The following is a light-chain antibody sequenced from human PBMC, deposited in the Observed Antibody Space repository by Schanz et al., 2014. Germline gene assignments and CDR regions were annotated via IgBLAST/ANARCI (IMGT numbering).Light chain of an antibody. CDR2: GAS. Sequence: EIVLTQSPGTLSLSPGERATLSCRASQSVSSSYLAWYQQKPGQAPRLLISGASSRATGIPDRFSGSGSGTDFTLIIHRLEPEDFALYYCQQRSNWPLTFGGGTKVEIK. V-gene: IGKV3D-20*02. CDR3: QQRSNWPLT. CDR1: QSVSSSY. J-gene: IGKJ4*01.